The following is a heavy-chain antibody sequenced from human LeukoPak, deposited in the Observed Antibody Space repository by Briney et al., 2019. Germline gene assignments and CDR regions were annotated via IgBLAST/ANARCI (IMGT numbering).Heavy chain of an antibody. CDR3: ARDLQCSSTSCYIWGYYYYYYMDV. CDR1: GYSISSGYY. CDR2: IYHSGST. D-gene: IGHD2-2*02. J-gene: IGHJ6*03. V-gene: IGHV4-38-2*02. Sequence: SETLSLTCTVSGYSISSGYYWGWIRQPPGKGLERIGSIYHSGSTYYNPSLKSRVTISVDTSKNQFSLKLSSVTAADTAVYYCARDLQCSSTSCYIWGYYYYYYMDVWGKGTTVTVSS.